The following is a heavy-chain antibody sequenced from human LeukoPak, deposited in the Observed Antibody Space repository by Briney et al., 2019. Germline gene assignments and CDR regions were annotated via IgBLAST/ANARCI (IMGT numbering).Heavy chain of an antibody. V-gene: IGHV1-2*02. J-gene: IGHJ1*01. D-gene: IGHD2-2*02. CDR3: ARGVYCSSTSCYNFQH. CDR2: INPNSGGT. CDR1: GYTFTGYY. Sequence: ASVKVSCKASGYTFTGYYMHWVRQAPGQGLEWMGWINPNSGGTNYAQKFQGRVTMTRDTSISTAYMELSRLRSDDTAVYYCARGVYCSSTSCYNFQHWGQGTLVTVSS.